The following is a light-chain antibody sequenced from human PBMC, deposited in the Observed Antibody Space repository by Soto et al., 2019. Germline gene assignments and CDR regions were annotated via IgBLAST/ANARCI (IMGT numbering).Light chain of an antibody. CDR3: QSYDSRLTAYV. CDR2: GNN. CDR1: SSNIGAGYD. V-gene: IGLV1-40*01. Sequence: QSVLTQPPSVSGAPGQRVTISCTGSSSNIGAGYDVHWYQQLPGTAPILLVSGNNNRPSGVPDRLSASKSGPSASLAITGLQAEDEAHYYCQSYDSRLTAYVFGTGTKLTVL. J-gene: IGLJ1*01.